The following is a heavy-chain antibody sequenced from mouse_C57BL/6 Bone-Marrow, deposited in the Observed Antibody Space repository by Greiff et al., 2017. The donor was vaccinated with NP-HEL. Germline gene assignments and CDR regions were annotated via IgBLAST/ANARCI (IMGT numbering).Heavy chain of an antibody. D-gene: IGHD1-1*01. CDR1: GYTFTSYW. CDR2: IYPGSGST. V-gene: IGHV1-55*01. CDR3: ARYGYGSSLHYYGMDY. Sequence: QVQLQQPGAELVKPGASVKMSCKASGYTFTSYWITWVKQRPGQGLEWIGDIYPGSGSTNYNEKFKSKATLTVDTSSSTAYMQLSSLTSEDSAVYYCARYGYGSSLHYYGMDYWGQGTSVTVSS. J-gene: IGHJ4*01.